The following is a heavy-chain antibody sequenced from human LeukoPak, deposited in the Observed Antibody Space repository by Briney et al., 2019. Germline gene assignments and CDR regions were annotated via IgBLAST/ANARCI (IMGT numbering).Heavy chain of an antibody. D-gene: IGHD6-13*01. CDR1: GDSVSSNSAA. CDR2: TYYRSKWYN. Sequence: SQTLSLTCAISGDSVSSNSAAWKWIRQYASRGLEWLGRTYYRSKWYNDYAVSVKSRITINPDTSKNQFSLQLNSVTPEDTAVYYCARDRSSWYGPEGRNAFDIRGQGTMVTVSS. J-gene: IGHJ3*02. CDR3: ARDRSSWYGPEGRNAFDI. V-gene: IGHV6-1*01.